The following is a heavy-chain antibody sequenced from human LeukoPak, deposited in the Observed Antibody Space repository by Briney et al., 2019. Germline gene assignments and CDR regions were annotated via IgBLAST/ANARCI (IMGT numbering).Heavy chain of an antibody. Sequence: SETLSLTCTVSSGSISSSSSYWGWIRQPPGKGLKWIGSIYYSGSTYYNPSLKSRVTISVDTSKNQFSLKLNSVTAADTAVYYCARGRTGYGGTDHWGQGTLVTVSS. J-gene: IGHJ5*02. D-gene: IGHD4-23*01. CDR3: ARGRTGYGGTDH. CDR1: SGSISSSSSY. CDR2: IYYSGST. V-gene: IGHV4-39*01.